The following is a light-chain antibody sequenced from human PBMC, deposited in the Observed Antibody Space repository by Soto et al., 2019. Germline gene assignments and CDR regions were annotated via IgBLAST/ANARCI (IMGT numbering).Light chain of an antibody. Sequence: EIVLTQSPATLSLSPGERATLSCRASQSVSSHLAWYQHKPGQDPRLLIYDASYRAAGIPARFSGSGSGTDFNLTITRLETEDFAVYDCQQRGNWTLTFGGGTKVDIK. V-gene: IGKV3-11*01. J-gene: IGKJ4*01. CDR1: QSVSSH. CDR2: DAS. CDR3: QQRGNWTLT.